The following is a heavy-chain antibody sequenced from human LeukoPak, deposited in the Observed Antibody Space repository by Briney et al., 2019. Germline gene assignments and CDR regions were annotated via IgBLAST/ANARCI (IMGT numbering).Heavy chain of an antibody. CDR2: ITPNSGGT. D-gene: IGHD1/OR15-1a*01. J-gene: IGHJ6*02. CDR1: GYTFTGYY. V-gene: IGHV1-2*02. Sequence: ASVKSSCKASGYTFTGYYMHWVRQAPGQGLEWMGWITPNSGGTNYAQKFQGRVTMTRDTSISTAYMELSRLRSDDTAVYYCARFQQGPHYGMDVWGQGTTVTVSS. CDR3: ARFQQGPHYGMDV.